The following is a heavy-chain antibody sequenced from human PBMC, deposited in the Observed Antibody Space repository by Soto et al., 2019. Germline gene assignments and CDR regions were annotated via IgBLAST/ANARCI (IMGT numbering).Heavy chain of an antibody. CDR2: INPNSGGT. CDR1: GYTFTGYY. CDR3: ARGGCYDSSGPDAVDI. D-gene: IGHD3-22*01. Sequence: SVKVSCKASGYTFTGYYMHWVRQAPGQGLEWMGWINPNSGGTNYAQKFQGRVTMTRDTSISTAYMELSRLRSDDTAVYYCARGGCYDSSGPDAVDIWGQGPMVTVSS. V-gene: IGHV1-2*02. J-gene: IGHJ3*02.